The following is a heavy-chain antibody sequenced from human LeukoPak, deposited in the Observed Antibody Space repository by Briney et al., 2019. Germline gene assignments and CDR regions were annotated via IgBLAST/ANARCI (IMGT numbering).Heavy chain of an antibody. J-gene: IGHJ4*02. CDR3: TKASFSYSSSWEFDY. CDR1: GFTFSSYG. Sequence: PGGSLRLSCAASGFTFSSYGMHWVRQAPGKGLEWVAFIRYDGSNKYYADSVKGRFTISRDNSKNTLYLQMNSLRAEDTAVYYCTKASFSYSSSWEFDYWGQGTLVTVSS. V-gene: IGHV3-30*02. CDR2: IRYDGSNK. D-gene: IGHD6-13*01.